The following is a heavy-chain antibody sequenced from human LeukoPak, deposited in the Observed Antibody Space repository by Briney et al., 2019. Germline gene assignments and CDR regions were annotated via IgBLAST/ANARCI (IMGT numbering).Heavy chain of an antibody. CDR3: ARDLLGYSSSWTPLYYYYYMDV. CDR2: TYDRSKWYN. Sequence: SQTLSHTCAISGDSVSSNSASWNWIRQSPSRGLEWLGRTYDRSKWYNDYAVSVKSRITINPDTSKNQFSLQLNSVTPEDTAVYYCARDLLGYSSSWTPLYYYYYMDVWGKGTTVTVSS. V-gene: IGHV6-1*01. D-gene: IGHD6-13*01. CDR1: GDSVSSNSAS. J-gene: IGHJ6*03.